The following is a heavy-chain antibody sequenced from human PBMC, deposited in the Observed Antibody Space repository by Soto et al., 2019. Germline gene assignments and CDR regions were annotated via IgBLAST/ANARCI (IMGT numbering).Heavy chain of an antibody. V-gene: IGHV4-34*01. D-gene: IGHD6-13*01. J-gene: IGHJ4*02. Sequence: LLTMPLPYAVFGGSFRDLYWRWIRQPQRKGLEWIGEINHSGSTNYNPSLKSRVTISVDTSKNQFSLKLSSVTAADTAVYYCSSLSRVSQKLVGKDFDYWGQGTLVTVSS. CDR2: INHSGST. CDR3: SSLSRVSQKLVGKDFDY. CDR1: GGSFRDLY.